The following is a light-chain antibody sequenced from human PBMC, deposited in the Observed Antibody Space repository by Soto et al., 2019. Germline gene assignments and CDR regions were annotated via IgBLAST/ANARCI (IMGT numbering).Light chain of an antibody. CDR1: QDISNY. V-gene: IGKV1-33*01. J-gene: IGKJ4*01. Sequence: DIPMTQSPSSLPASVGDRVTITCQASQDISNYLNWYQQKPGQAPKLLIYDASNLETRVPSRFSGSGSGTDFTLTISSLQPEDIATYYCQQYDNLPPLTFGGGTKVEIK. CDR2: DAS. CDR3: QQYDNLPPLT.